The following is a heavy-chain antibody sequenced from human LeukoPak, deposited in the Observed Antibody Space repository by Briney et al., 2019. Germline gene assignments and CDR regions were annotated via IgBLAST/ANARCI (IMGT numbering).Heavy chain of an antibody. J-gene: IGHJ5*02. CDR3: ARRVAAIKWPWFDP. V-gene: IGHV4-4*07. Sequence: PSETLSLTCTVSGGSISSYYWSWIRQPAGKGLEWIGRIYTSGSTNYNPSLKSRVTMSVDTSKNQFSLKLSSVTAADTAVYYCARRVAAIKWPWFDPWGQGTLVTVSS. CDR2: IYTSGST. D-gene: IGHD2-2*02. CDR1: GGSISSYY.